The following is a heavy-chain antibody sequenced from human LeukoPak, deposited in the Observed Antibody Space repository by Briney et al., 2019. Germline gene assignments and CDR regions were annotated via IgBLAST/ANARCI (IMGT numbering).Heavy chain of an antibody. CDR2: IIPIFGTA. D-gene: IGHD3-9*01. Sequence: GASVKVSCKASGYTFTSYGISWVRQAPGQGLEWMGGIIPIFGTANYAQKFQGRVTITADESTSTAYMELSSLRSEDTAVYYCAFGYFDWLYKYYFDYWGQGTLVTVSS. V-gene: IGHV1-69*13. CDR3: AFGYFDWLYKYYFDY. CDR1: GYTFTSYG. J-gene: IGHJ4*02.